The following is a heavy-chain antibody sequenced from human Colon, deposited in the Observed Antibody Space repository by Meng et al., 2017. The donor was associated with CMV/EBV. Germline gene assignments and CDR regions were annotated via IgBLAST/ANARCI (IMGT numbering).Heavy chain of an antibody. CDR2: ISSSSYI. CDR3: AKDISSIVVVPAGVDYYYGMDV. CDR1: GFTFSSYS. V-gene: IGHV3-21*04. J-gene: IGHJ6*02. D-gene: IGHD2-2*01. Sequence: GGSLRLSCAASGFTFSSYSMNWVRQAPGKGLEWVSSISSSSYIYYADSVKGRFTISRDNAKNSLYLQMNSLRAEDTALYYCAKDISSIVVVPAGVDYYYGMDVWGQGTTVTVSS.